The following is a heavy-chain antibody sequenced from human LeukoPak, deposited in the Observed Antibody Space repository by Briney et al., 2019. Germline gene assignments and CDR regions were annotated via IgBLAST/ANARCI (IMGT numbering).Heavy chain of an antibody. J-gene: IGHJ4*02. D-gene: IGHD1-7*01. CDR1: GGTFSSYA. CDR2: INPSGGST. CDR3: AVNWNYGR. Sequence: ASVKVSCKASGGTFSSYAISWVRQAPGQGLEWMGIINPSGGSTSYAQKFQGRVTMTRDTSTSTVYMELSSLRSEDTAVYYCAVNWNYGRWGQGTLVTVSS. V-gene: IGHV1-46*01.